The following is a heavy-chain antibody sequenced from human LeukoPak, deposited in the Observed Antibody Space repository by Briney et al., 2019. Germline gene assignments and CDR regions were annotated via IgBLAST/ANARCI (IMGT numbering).Heavy chain of an antibody. CDR3: ARVGRLQYGDYVAFDY. J-gene: IGHJ4*02. CDR2: TSGSGGST. CDR1: GFTFSSYS. D-gene: IGHD4-17*01. V-gene: IGHV3-23*01. Sequence: GGSLRLSCAASGFTFSSYSMNWVRQAPGKGLEWVSATSGSGGSTYDADSVKGRFTISRDNSKNTLYLQMNSLRAEDTAVYYCARVGRLQYGDYVAFDYWGQGALVTVSS.